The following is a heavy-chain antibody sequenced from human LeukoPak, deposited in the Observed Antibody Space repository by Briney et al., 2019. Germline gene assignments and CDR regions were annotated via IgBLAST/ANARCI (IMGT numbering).Heavy chain of an antibody. D-gene: IGHD3-22*01. CDR3: ARVLVVVSPYYMDV. CDR1: GYSISTGYY. Sequence: SETLSLTCTVSGYSISTGYYWDWIRQPPGKGLEWIGTFYHGGSTYYNPSLKSRVTISVDTSKNQFSLKLSSVTAADTAVYYCARVLVVVSPYYMDVWGKGTTVTISS. J-gene: IGHJ6*03. CDR2: FYHGGST. V-gene: IGHV4-38-2*02.